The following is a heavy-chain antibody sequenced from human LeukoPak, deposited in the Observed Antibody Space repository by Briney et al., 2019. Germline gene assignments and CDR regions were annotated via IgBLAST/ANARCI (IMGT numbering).Heavy chain of an antibody. Sequence: SETLSLTCTVSGGSISTYYWSWIRQPPGKGLEWIWHIYYGGSTNYNPSLKSRVTISLDTSKNQFSLRLSSVTAADTAMYYCARTHAGSSDWYGGFDYWGQGTLVTVSS. CDR2: IYYGGST. CDR1: GGSISTYY. CDR3: ARTHAGSSDWYGGFDY. J-gene: IGHJ4*02. D-gene: IGHD6-19*01. V-gene: IGHV4-59*08.